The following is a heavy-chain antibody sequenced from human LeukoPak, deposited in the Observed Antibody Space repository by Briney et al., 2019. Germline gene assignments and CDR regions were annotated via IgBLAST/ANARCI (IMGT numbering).Heavy chain of an antibody. V-gene: IGHV3-21*01. CDR1: GFSFKNYN. D-gene: IGHD5-18*01. CDR2: ITTTSNLI. J-gene: IGHJ4*02. CDR3: ARGGGSYGSLDY. Sequence: GGSLRVFCEASGFSFKNYNMNWVRQAPGKGLERVSSITTTSNLIYQADSVKGRFTISRDNAKNSLYLQMNSLRAEDTAVYYCARGGGSYGSLDYWGQGTLVTVSS.